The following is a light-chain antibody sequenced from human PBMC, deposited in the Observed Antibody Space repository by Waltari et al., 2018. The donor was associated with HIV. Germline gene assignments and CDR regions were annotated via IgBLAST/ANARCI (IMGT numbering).Light chain of an antibody. Sequence: DIVMTQSPATLSVSPGERATLSCRASQNIGGNLAWYQQRHGQPPRLLIYGASSRERDIPARFSGRGSGTEFTLTITNLESEDSAVYFCQQYLDWPPWTFGQGTKVVI. V-gene: IGKV3D-15*01. CDR1: QNIGGN. CDR3: QQYLDWPPWT. J-gene: IGKJ1*01. CDR2: GAS.